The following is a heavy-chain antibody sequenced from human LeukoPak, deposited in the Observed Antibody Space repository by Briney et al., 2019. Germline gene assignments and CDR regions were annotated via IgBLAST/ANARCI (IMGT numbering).Heavy chain of an antibody. D-gene: IGHD3-22*01. Sequence: SETLSLTCTVSGGSISSSSYYWGWIRQPPGKGLEWIGSIYYSGSTYYNPSLKSRVTISVDTSKNQFSLKLSSVTAADTAVYYCARSPTWPLTLSIVVVIQSLGAFDIWGQGTMVTVSS. CDR3: ARSPTWPLTLSIVVVIQSLGAFDI. J-gene: IGHJ3*02. V-gene: IGHV4-39*07. CDR2: IYYSGST. CDR1: GGSISSSSYY.